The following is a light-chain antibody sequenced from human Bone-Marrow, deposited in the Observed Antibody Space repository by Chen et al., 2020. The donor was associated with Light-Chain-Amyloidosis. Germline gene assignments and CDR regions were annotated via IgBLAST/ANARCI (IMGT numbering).Light chain of an antibody. CDR1: SCDVGGDNP. Sequence: QSALTQPASVSGSPGQSITTSSTGTSCDVGGDNPVSWYQQHPDKAPKLMIYGVTNRHSWVPDRFSGSKSDNTASLTISGLQTEDEADYFCSSYTITNTLVFGSGTRVTVL. J-gene: IGLJ1*01. CDR3: SSYTITNTLV. CDR2: GVT. V-gene: IGLV2-14*01.